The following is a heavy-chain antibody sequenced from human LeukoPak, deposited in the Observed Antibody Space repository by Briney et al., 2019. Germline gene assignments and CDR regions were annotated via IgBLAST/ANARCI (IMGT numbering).Heavy chain of an antibody. Sequence: GGSLRLSCAASGLTVSSYAISWGRQAPGKGLGLVSVISGSGGSTYYADSVKGRFTISRDNSKNTLYLQMNSLRAEDRAVYYCAKRDYNRFDYWGQGTLVTVSS. CDR1: GLTVSSYA. CDR3: AKRDYNRFDY. V-gene: IGHV3-23*01. D-gene: IGHD4-11*01. CDR2: ISGSGGST. J-gene: IGHJ4*02.